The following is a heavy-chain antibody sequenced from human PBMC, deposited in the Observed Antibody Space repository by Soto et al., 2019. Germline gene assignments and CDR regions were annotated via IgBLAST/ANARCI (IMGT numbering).Heavy chain of an antibody. CDR2: IYYSGST. Sequence: SETLSLTCTVSGGSISSYYWSWIRQPPGKGLEWIGYIYYSGSTNYNPSLKSRVTISVDTSKNQFSLKLSSVTAADTAVYYCARGLGGGSYYYVYYYYGMDVWGQGTTVTVSS. J-gene: IGHJ6*02. CDR3: ARGLGGGSYYYVYYYYGMDV. CDR1: GGSISSYY. D-gene: IGHD1-26*01. V-gene: IGHV4-59*12.